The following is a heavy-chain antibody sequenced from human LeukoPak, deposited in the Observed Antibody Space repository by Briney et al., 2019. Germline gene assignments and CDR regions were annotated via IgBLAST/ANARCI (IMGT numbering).Heavy chain of an antibody. Sequence: SETLSLTCAVYGGSFSGYYWSWIRQPPGRGLEWIGEINHSGSTNYNPSLKSRVTISVDTSKNQFSLKLSSVTAADTAVYYRARRRLAWGVDYWGQGTLVTVSS. D-gene: IGHD3-16*01. CDR1: GGSFSGYY. CDR2: INHSGST. J-gene: IGHJ4*02. CDR3: ARRRLAWGVDY. V-gene: IGHV4-34*01.